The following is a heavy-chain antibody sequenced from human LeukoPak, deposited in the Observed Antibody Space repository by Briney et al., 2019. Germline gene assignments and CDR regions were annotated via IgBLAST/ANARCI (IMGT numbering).Heavy chain of an antibody. CDR2: ISSSSSTI. Sequence: GGSPRLSCAASGFTFSSYSMNWVRQAPGKGLEWVSYISSSSSTIYYADSVKGRFTISRDNAKNSLYLQMNSLRAEDTAVYYCARVRGNTYYDFWSAAPFDYWGQGTLVTVSS. J-gene: IGHJ4*02. CDR1: GFTFSSYS. V-gene: IGHV3-48*01. D-gene: IGHD3-3*01. CDR3: ARVRGNTYYDFWSAAPFDY.